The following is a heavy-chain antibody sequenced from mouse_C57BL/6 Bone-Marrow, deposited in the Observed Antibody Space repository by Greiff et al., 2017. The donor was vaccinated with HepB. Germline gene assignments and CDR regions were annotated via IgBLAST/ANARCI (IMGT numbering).Heavy chain of an antibody. CDR3: VRGLGGDY. CDR1: GFSFNTYA. V-gene: IGHV10-1*01. CDR2: ISSKSNNYAT. D-gene: IGHD3-3*01. J-gene: IGHJ2*01. Sequence: EVKLMESGGGLVQPKGSLKLSCAVSGFSFNTYAMNWVRQAPGKGLEWVARISSKSNNYATYYADSVKDRFTISRDDSESMLYLHMNNLKTEDTAMYYCVRGLGGDYWGQGTTLTVSS.